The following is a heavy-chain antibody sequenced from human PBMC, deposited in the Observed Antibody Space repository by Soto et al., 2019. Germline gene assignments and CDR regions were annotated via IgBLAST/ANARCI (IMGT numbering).Heavy chain of an antibody. CDR3: AAVNGGYCSGGSCYSYYFDY. V-gene: IGHV1-58*01. CDR1: GFTFTSSA. J-gene: IGHJ4*02. D-gene: IGHD2-15*01. Sequence: ASVKVSCKASGFTFTSSAVQWVRQARGQRLEWIGWIVVGSGNTNYAQKFQERVTITRDMSTSTAYMELSSLRSEDTAVYYCAAVNGGYCSGGSCYSYYFDYWGQGTLVTVSS. CDR2: IVVGSGNT.